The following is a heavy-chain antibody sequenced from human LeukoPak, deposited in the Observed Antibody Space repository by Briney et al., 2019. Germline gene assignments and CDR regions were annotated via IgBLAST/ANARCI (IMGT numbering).Heavy chain of an antibody. CDR3: ARGGGAAGYNYEFDY. Sequence: SETLSLTCTVSGGSMSSYYWSWIRQPAGKGLEWSGRMYTSGSTNYNPSLKSRVTMSIDTSKKHFSLNLDSVTAADTAVYYCARGGGAAGYNYEFDYWGQGTLVTVSS. CDR1: GGSMSSYY. J-gene: IGHJ4*02. CDR2: MYTSGST. V-gene: IGHV4-4*07. D-gene: IGHD5-24*01.